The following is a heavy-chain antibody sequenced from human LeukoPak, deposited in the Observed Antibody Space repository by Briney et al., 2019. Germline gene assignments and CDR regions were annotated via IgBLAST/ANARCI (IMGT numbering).Heavy chain of an antibody. J-gene: IGHJ4*02. V-gene: IGHV1-69*13. CDR1: GGTFSSYA. Sequence: SVKVSCKASGGTFSSYAISWVRRAPGQGLEWMGGIIPIFGTANYAQKFQGRVTITADESTSTAYMELSSLRSEDTAVYYCARGGEMATISFDYWGQGTLVTVSS. CDR2: IIPIFGTA. D-gene: IGHD5-24*01. CDR3: ARGGEMATISFDY.